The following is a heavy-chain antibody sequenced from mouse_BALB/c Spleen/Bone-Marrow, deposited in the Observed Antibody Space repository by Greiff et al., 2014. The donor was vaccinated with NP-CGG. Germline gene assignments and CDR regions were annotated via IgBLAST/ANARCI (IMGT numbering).Heavy chain of an antibody. D-gene: IGHD1-1*01. CDR2: IYPSDSYT. Sequence: QVQLQQSGAELVRLGASVKLSCKASGYTFTSYWINWVKQRPGQGLEWIGNIYPSDSYTNYNQKFKDKATLTVDKSSSTAYMQLSSPTSEDSAVYYCTREGYYGSSYVDYWGQGTTLTVSS. CDR1: GYTFTSYW. J-gene: IGHJ2*01. CDR3: TREGYYGSSYVDY. V-gene: IGHV1-69*02.